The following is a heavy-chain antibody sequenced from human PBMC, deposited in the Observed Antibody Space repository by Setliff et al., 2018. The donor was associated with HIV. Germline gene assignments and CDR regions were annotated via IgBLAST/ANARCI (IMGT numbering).Heavy chain of an antibody. CDR2: MSGSGSYT. CDR1: GFTFNNYW. V-gene: IGHV3-23*01. D-gene: IGHD3-22*01. Sequence: GGSLRLSCAASGFTFNNYWMNWVRQAPGQGLEWVSAMSGSGSYTHYADSVVGRFTISRDNSKNTVYLQMNSLRAGDTAVYYCAKDHGLFEYWGQGALVTVSS. CDR3: AKDHGLFEY. J-gene: IGHJ4*02.